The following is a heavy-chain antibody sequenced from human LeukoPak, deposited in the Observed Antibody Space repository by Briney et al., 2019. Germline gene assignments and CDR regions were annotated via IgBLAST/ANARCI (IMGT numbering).Heavy chain of an antibody. CDR1: GYSISSGYY. V-gene: IGHV4-38-2*02. Sequence: SETLSLTCTVSGYSISSGYYWGWIRQPPGKGLEWIGSIYHSGSTNYNPSLKSRVTISVDTSKNQFSLRLSSVTAADTAMYYCARLRSPGDFDYWGQGTLVTVSS. CDR2: IYHSGST. J-gene: IGHJ4*02. D-gene: IGHD1-26*01. CDR3: ARLRSPGDFDY.